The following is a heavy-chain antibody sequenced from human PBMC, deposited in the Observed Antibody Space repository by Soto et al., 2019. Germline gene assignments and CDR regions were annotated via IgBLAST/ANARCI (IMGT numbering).Heavy chain of an antibody. CDR1: GFTFSSYA. CDR2: ISGSGGST. Sequence: EVQLLESGGGLVQPGGSLRLSCAASGFTFSSYAMSWVRQAPGKGLEWVSAISGSGGSTYYADSVKGRFTISRDNSKNTLYLKMNSLRAEDTAVYYCAKDDSSSWYYYYYGMDVWGQGTTVTVSS. D-gene: IGHD6-13*01. CDR3: AKDDSSSWYYYYYGMDV. V-gene: IGHV3-23*01. J-gene: IGHJ6*02.